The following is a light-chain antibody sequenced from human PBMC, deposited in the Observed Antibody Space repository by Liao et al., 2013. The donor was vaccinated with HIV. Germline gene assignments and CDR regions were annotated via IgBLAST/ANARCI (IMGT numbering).Light chain of an antibody. Sequence: SYDLTQPPSVSVFSGQTASISCSGDNLGEKSASWYQQRPSGIPERFSGSNYGNTATLTISGTQAMDEADYYCQAWDSSTAVFGAGTKVTVL. CDR1: NLGEKS. J-gene: IGLJ1*01. CDR3: QAWDSSTAV. V-gene: IGLV3-1*01.